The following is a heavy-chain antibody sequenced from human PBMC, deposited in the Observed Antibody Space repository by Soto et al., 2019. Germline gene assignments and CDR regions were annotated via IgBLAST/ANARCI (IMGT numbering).Heavy chain of an antibody. V-gene: IGHV2-70*04. CDR1: GFSLSTSGMR. CDR3: ARMGTSSGWYPYYFDY. D-gene: IGHD6-19*01. Sequence: GSGPTLANPTQTLTLTCTFSGFSLSTSGMRVSWIRQPPGKALEWLARIDWDDDKFYSTSLKTRLTISKDTSKNQVVLTMTNMDPVDTATYYCARMGTSSGWYPYYFDYWGQGTMVNVS. J-gene: IGHJ4*02. CDR2: IDWDDDK.